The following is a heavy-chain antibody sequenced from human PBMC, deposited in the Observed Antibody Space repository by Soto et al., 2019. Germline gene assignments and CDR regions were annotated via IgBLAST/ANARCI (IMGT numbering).Heavy chain of an antibody. J-gene: IGHJ4*02. CDR3: AVDRVEVRPGGSDFDY. CDR1: GYTFTSYG. Sequence: QVQLVQSGAEVKKPGASVKVSCKASGYTFTSYGISWVRQAPGQGLEWMGWSSTYNDNTNYAQKLQGRVTMTTDTSTSTAYMELRSLRSDDTAVYYCAVDRVEVRPGGSDFDYWGQGTLVTVSS. CDR2: SSTYNDNT. V-gene: IGHV1-18*04. D-gene: IGHD1-7*01.